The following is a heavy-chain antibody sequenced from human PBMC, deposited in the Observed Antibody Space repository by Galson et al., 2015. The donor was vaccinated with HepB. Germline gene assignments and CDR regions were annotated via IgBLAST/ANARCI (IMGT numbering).Heavy chain of an antibody. CDR3: ARXXXVAXXXHXXX. CDR2: IWYDGSNK. Sequence: SLRXXXAAXXFTFSSYGMHWXRQAPGKGLEWVAVIWYDGSNKYYADSVKGRFTISRDNSKNTLYLQMNSLRAEDTAXXYCARXXXVAXXXHXXXWGQGT. V-gene: IGHV3-33*01. D-gene: IGHD6-13*01. J-gene: IGHJ4*02. CDR1: XFTFSSYG.